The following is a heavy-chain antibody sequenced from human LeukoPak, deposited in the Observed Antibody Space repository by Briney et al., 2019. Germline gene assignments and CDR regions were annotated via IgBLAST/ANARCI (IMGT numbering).Heavy chain of an antibody. V-gene: IGHV3-21*01. Sequence: PGGSLRLSCAASGFTFNSHSMNWVRQAPGKGLEWVSSISSGSSYIYYADSVKGRFTISRDNAKNSLHLQMNSLRAEDTAVYYCARAYRDVIFDYWGQGILVTVSS. D-gene: IGHD5-24*01. CDR3: ARAYRDVIFDY. CDR2: ISSGSSYI. CDR1: GFTFNSHS. J-gene: IGHJ4*02.